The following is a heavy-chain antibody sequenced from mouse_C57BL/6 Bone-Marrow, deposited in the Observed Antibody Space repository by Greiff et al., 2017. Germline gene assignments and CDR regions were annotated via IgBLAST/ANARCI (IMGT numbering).Heavy chain of an antibody. CDR1: GYAFSSSW. J-gene: IGHJ1*03. D-gene: IGHD1-1*01. CDR2: IYPGDGDT. Sequence: QVQLQQSGPGLVQPGASVRISCKASGYAFSSSWMNWVKQSPGKGLEWIGLIYPGDGDTNYNGNFKGKATLTADKDSSTAYMQLSSLASEDAAVYFCARSHYYGSSHWYFDAWGTGTTVTVSS. CDR3: ARSHYYGSSHWYFDA. V-gene: IGHV1-82*01.